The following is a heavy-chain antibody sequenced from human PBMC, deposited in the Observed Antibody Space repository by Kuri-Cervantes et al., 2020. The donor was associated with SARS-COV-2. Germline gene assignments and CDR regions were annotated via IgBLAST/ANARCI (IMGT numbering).Heavy chain of an antibody. Sequence: ASVKVSCKVSGYTLTSYYMHWVRQAPGQGLEWMGIINPSGGSTSYAQKFQGRVTMTRDTSTSTVYMELSSLRSEDTAVYYCARDGLPITIFGVVINFQHWGQGTLVTVSS. CDR2: INPSGGST. CDR3: ARDGLPITIFGVVINFQH. J-gene: IGHJ1*01. D-gene: IGHD3-3*01. CDR1: GYTLTSYY. V-gene: IGHV1-46*01.